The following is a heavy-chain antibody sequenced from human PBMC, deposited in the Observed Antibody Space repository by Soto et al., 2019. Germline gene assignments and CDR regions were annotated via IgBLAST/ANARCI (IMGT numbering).Heavy chain of an antibody. CDR1: GGSVSSGSYY. D-gene: IGHD2-21*02. CDR3: ARVIVVVTAIREYYFDY. V-gene: IGHV4-61*01. J-gene: IGHJ4*02. Sequence: LSLTCTVSGGSVSSGSYYWSWIRQPPGKGLEWIGYIYYSGSTNYNPSLKSRVTISVDTSKNQFSLKLSSVTAADTAVYYCARVIVVVTAIREYYFDYWGQGTLVTVSS. CDR2: IYYSGST.